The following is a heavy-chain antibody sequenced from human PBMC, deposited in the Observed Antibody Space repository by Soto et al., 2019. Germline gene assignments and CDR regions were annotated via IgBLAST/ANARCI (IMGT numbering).Heavy chain of an antibody. D-gene: IGHD1-26*01. CDR3: ARDDSGFSGSHYIDYFNY. CDR1: GGPYSKYS. V-gene: IGHV1-69*04. Sequence: SVKVSCKASGGPYSKYSISWVRQAPGQGLEWMGRIIPIFDITNYAQKFQGRVTITADKSTSTVYMDLSSLTSEDTAVYYCARDDSGFSGSHYIDYFNYWGQGALVTVSS. J-gene: IGHJ4*02. CDR2: IIPIFDIT.